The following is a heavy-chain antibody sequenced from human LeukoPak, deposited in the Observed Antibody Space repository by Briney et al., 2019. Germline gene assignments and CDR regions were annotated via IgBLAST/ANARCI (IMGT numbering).Heavy chain of an antibody. Sequence: SETLSLTCTVSGGSISSSSYYWGWIRQPPGKGLEWIGSIYYSGSTYYNPSLKSRVTISVDTSKNQFSLKLSSVTAADTAVYCCARRMVVAVYNWFDHWGQGTLVTVCS. CDR3: ARRMVVAVYNWFDH. J-gene: IGHJ5*02. CDR1: GGSISSSSYY. CDR2: IYYSGST. V-gene: IGHV4-39*01. D-gene: IGHD2-15*01.